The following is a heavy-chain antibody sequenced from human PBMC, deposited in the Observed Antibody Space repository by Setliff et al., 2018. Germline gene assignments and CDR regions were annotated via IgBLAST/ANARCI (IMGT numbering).Heavy chain of an antibody. J-gene: IGHJ6*02. CDR3: ARSAGYSSSWYNYYYGMDV. CDR2: INHSGST. CDR1: GYSISSGYY. D-gene: IGHD6-13*01. Sequence: SETLSLTCAVSGYSISSGYYWGWIRQPPGKGLEWIGEINHSGSTNHNPSLKSRVTISVDTSKNQFSLKLSSVTAADTAVYYCARSAGYSSSWYNYYYGMDVWSQGTTVTVSS. V-gene: IGHV4-38-2*01.